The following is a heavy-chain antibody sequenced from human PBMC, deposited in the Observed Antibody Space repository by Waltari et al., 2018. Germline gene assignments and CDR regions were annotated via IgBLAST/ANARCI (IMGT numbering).Heavy chain of an antibody. V-gene: IGHV3-7*01. CDR2: IKHDESEK. J-gene: IGHJ4*02. CDR1: GFTFSDYW. D-gene: IGHD5-18*01. CDR3: ARDKYTY. Sequence: EVQLVESGGGLVQPGGSLRLSCAASGFTFSDYWMSWVRQAPGKGLEWVANIKHDESEKYYVDSVRGRFTISRDNAKNSLYLQMSSLRAEDTAVYYCARDKYTYWGQGTLVIVSS.